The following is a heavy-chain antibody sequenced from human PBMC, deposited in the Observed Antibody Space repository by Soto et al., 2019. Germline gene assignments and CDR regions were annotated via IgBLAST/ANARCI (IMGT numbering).Heavy chain of an antibody. CDR1: GFTFSSYG. CDR2: IWYDGSNK. CDR3: ARKAARVFFDLDY. V-gene: IGHV3-33*01. J-gene: IGHJ4*02. D-gene: IGHD6-6*01. Sequence: GGSLRLCCAASGFTFSSYGMHWVRQAPGKGLEWVAVIWYDGSNKHYADSVKGRFTISRDNSKNTLYLQMNSLRAEDTAVYYCARKAARVFFDLDYWGQGTLVTVSS.